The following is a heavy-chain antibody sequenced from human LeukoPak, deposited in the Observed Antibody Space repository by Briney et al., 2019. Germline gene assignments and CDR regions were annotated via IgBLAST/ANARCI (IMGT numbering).Heavy chain of an antibody. Sequence: GGSLRLSCAASGVTVSSNYISWVRQAPGKGLEWVSVIHSDDSTYYADSVKYRFTISRDNSRNTLYLQMNSLRAGDTAVYYCARQLFISTSFYYIFDFWGQGTLVTVSS. V-gene: IGHV3-66*04. CDR3: ARQLFISTSFYYIFDF. CDR1: GVTVSSNY. CDR2: IHSDDST. J-gene: IGHJ4*02. D-gene: IGHD2/OR15-2a*01.